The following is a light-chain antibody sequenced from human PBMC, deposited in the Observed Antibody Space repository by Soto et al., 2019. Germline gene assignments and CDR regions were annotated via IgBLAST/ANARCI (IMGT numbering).Light chain of an antibody. V-gene: IGLV2-14*01. CDR3: SSFTSSHTRV. CDR1: STDVGGYDY. Sequence: QSVLTQPASVSGSPGQSITISCTDTSTDVGGYDYVSWYQQHPGQVPKLMIYEVRKRPSGVSDRFSASKSGNTASLTISGLQADDEADYYCSSFTSSHTRVFGTGTKLTVL. CDR2: EVR. J-gene: IGLJ1*01.